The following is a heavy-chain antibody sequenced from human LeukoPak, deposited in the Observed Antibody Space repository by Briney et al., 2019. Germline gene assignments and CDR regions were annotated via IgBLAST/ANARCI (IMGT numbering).Heavy chain of an antibody. CDR3: ARTIAAAGRPFDY. CDR1: GGTFSSYA. V-gene: IGHV1-69*04. J-gene: IGHJ4*02. CDR2: VIPILGIA. Sequence: GASVKVSCKASGGTFSSYAISWVRQAPGQGLEWMGRVIPILGIANYAQKFQGRVTITADESTSTAYMELSSLRSEDTAVYYCARTIAAAGRPFDYWGQGTLVTVSS. D-gene: IGHD6-13*01.